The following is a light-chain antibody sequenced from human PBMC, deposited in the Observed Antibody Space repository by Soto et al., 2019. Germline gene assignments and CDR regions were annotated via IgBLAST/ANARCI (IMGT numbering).Light chain of an antibody. J-gene: IGKJ2*01. CDR3: HQYNNWPPYT. CDR1: QSVRSN. V-gene: IGKV3-15*01. CDR2: GAS. Sequence: DILMTQSPATLSVSPGERATLSCRASQSVRSNLAWYQQKPGQAPRLLIYGASTRATGIPARFSGSGSGTEFTLTISSLQSEDFAVYYCHQYNNWPPYTFGQGTKLEIK.